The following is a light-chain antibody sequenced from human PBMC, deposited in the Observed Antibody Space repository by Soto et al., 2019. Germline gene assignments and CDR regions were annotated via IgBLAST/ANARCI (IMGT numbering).Light chain of an antibody. J-gene: IGKJ4*01. CDR3: QQHANWPLT. CDR2: EAS. V-gene: IGKV3-11*01. CDR1: QSVSSY. Sequence: EIVFAQSPATLSLSPGERAPLPCRASQSVSSYLAWYQQKPGQAPGLLIYEASTRATGIPARFSGSGSGTDFTLTISSLEPEDFAVYYCQQHANWPLTCGGGTKGDIK.